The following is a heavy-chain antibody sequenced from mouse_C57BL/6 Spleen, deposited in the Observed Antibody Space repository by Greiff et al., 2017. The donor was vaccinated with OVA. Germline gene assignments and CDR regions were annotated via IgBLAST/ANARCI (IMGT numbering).Heavy chain of an antibody. CDR2: IYPGSGST. V-gene: IGHV1-55*01. D-gene: IGHD4-1*02. Sequence: VQLQQPGAELVKPGASVKMSCKASGYTFTSYWITWVKQRPGQGLEWIGDIYPGSGSTNYNEKFKSKATLTVDTSSSTAYMQLSSLTSEDSAVYYCARAPPARDASSTGFFDYWGQGTTLTVSS. CDR3: ARAPPARDASSTGFFDY. J-gene: IGHJ2*01. CDR1: GYTFTSYW.